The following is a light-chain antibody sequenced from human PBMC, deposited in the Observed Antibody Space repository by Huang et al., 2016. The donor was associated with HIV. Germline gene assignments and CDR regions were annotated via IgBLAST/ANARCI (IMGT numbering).Light chain of an antibody. CDR1: QSISSW. CDR3: LQYSSYSRT. V-gene: IGKV1-5*03. CDR2: KAS. J-gene: IGKJ1*01. Sequence: DIQMTQSPSTLSASVGDRVTITCRASQSISSWLAWYQQKPGKAPKVLIYKASSLERGVPSRFSGSGSGTEFTLTISSLQPDDFASYYCLQYSSYSRTFGQGTKVEIK.